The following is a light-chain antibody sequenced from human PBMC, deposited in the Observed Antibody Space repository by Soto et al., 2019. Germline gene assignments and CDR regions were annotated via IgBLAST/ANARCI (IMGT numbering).Light chain of an antibody. V-gene: IGLV2-14*03. Sequence: QSVLTQPASVSGSPGQSITISCTGTSSDVGGYNYVSWYQQHPGKAPKLIISDVSNRPSGVSNRFSGSKSGNTASLTISGLQAEDEADYYCNSYTSSSTHVFGTGTKDTDL. CDR2: DVS. CDR3: NSYTSSSTHV. J-gene: IGLJ1*01. CDR1: SSDVGGYNY.